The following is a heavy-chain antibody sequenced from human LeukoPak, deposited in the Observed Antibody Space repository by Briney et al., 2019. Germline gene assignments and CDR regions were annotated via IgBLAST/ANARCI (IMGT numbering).Heavy chain of an antibody. V-gene: IGHV3-20*04. D-gene: IGHD3-22*01. CDR3: ARLDSSGYYSSSNFDC. CDR2: INWNGGNT. CDR1: GFTFDDYG. J-gene: IGHJ4*02. Sequence: PGGSLRLSCAVSGFTFDDYGMSWVRQAPGKGLEWVSGINWNGGNTGYADAVKGRFTISRDNAKNSLYLQMNSLRAEDTALYYCARLDSSGYYSSSNFDCWGQGTLVTVSS.